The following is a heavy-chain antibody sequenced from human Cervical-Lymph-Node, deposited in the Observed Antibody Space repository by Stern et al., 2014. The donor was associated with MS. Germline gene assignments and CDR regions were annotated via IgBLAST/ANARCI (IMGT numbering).Heavy chain of an antibody. D-gene: IGHD2-15*01. CDR2: ISRGGTSV. Sequence: VQLEESGGGLVKAGGSLRLSCAASGFTFSDYYMSWIRQAPGKGLEWVSYISRGGTSVYYAESVEGRFTISRDNAKNSLFLQMNSLRAEDTAIYYCVRDLCKSRICYPLDYWGQGTPVTVSS. V-gene: IGHV3-11*01. CDR1: GFTFSDYY. J-gene: IGHJ4*02. CDR3: VRDLCKSRICYPLDY.